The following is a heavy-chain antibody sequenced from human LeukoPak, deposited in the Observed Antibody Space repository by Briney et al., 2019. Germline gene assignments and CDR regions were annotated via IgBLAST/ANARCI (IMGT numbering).Heavy chain of an antibody. V-gene: IGHV3-33*08. J-gene: IGHJ4*02. CDR2: IWYDGSNK. D-gene: IGHD1-26*01. CDR1: GFTFSTYG. CDR3: ARVAAHSGSYYAADY. Sequence: AKSLTLSCTASGFTFSTYGKHWLREAPAKGQDWVSGIWYDGSNKYYRDSVKGRFTISRDNSQNTLYLQMNSLRVDDTAVYYCARVAAHSGSYYAADYWGQGTLVTVSS.